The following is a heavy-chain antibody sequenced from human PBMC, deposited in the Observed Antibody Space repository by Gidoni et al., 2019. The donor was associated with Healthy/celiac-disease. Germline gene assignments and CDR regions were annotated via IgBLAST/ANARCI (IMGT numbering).Heavy chain of an antibody. Sequence: QVQLVESGGGVVQSGRSLRLSCAASGFTFSSYGMHWVRQAPGKGLEWVAVISYDGSNKDYADSLKGRFTISRDNSKNTLYLQMNSLRAEDTAVYYCAKDLSSSGWIHDYWGQGTLVTVSS. V-gene: IGHV3-30*18. CDR2: ISYDGSNK. CDR3: AKDLSSSGWIHDY. J-gene: IGHJ4*02. D-gene: IGHD6-19*01. CDR1: GFTFSSYG.